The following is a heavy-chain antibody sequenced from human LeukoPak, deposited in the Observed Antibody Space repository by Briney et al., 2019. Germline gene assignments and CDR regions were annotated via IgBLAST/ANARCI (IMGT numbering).Heavy chain of an antibody. Sequence: SETLSLTCTVSGGSISSYYWSWIRQPPGKGLEWIGYIYYSGSTNYNPSLKSRVTISVDTSKDQFSLKLSSVTAADTAVYYCAREGLRWGSGAFDIWGQGTMVTVSS. V-gene: IGHV4-59*01. CDR2: IYYSGST. CDR1: GGSISSYY. J-gene: IGHJ3*02. D-gene: IGHD4-23*01. CDR3: AREGLRWGSGAFDI.